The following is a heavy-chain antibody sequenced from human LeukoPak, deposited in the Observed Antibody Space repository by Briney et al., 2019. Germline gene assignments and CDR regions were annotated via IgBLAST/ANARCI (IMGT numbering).Heavy chain of an antibody. CDR1: GYTFTIYG. CDR2: ISAYNSNT. V-gene: IGHV1-18*01. Sequence: ASVKVSCKASGYTFTIYGITWVRQAPGQGLEWMGWISAYNSNTKYAQKFQGRVTMTTDTSTSTAYMELRSLRSDDTAVYYCARDPSNTSGRYAYFDYWGQGTLVTVSS. D-gene: IGHD6-19*01. J-gene: IGHJ4*02. CDR3: ARDPSNTSGRYAYFDY.